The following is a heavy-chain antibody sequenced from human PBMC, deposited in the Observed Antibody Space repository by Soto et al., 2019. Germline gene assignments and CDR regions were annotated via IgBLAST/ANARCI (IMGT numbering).Heavy chain of an antibody. V-gene: IGHV3-9*01. CDR1: GFTFDDYA. CDR2: ISWNSGSI. CDR3: AKDTVTTNQFNYFDY. D-gene: IGHD4-4*01. Sequence: PGGSLRLSCAASGFTFDDYAMHWVRQAPGKGLEWVSGISWNSGSIGYADSVKGRFTISRDNAKNSLYLQMNSLRAEDTALYYCAKDTVTTNQFNYFDYWGQGTLVTVSS. J-gene: IGHJ4*02.